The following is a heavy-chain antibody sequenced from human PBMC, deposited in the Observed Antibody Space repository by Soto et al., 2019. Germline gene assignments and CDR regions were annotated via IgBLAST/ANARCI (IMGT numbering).Heavy chain of an antibody. CDR3: ASSSGDLDVYGMDI. CDR2: ISPQEGST. D-gene: IGHD3-10*01. J-gene: IGHJ6*02. V-gene: IGHV3-64*04. Sequence: PGGSLRLSCSASGFAFSSYAMHWVRQTPGKGLEYVSAISPQEGSTYYADSVNGRFTISRDNSENTLYLQMNNLRAEDTAIYYCASSSGDLDVYGMDIWGPGTTVTVSS. CDR1: GFAFSSYA.